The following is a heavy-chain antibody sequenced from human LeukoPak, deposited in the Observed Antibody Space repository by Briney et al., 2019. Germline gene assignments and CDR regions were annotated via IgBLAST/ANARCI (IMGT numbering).Heavy chain of an antibody. V-gene: IGHV4-34*01. J-gene: IGHJ4*02. CDR1: GGSFSGYY. Sequence: KSSETLSLTCAVYGGSFSGYYWSWIRQPPGKGLEWIGEINHSGSTNYNPSLKSRVTISVDTSKNQFSLKLSSVTAADTAVYYCARGAPIVLMVYARPFDYWGQGTLVTVSS. D-gene: IGHD2-8*01. CDR2: INHSGST. CDR3: ARGAPIVLMVYARPFDY.